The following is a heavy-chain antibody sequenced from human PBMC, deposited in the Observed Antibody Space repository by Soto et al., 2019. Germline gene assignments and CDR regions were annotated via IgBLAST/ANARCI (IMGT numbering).Heavy chain of an antibody. CDR1: GGSISSGGYY. Sequence: PSETLSLTCTVSGGSISSGGYYWSWIRQHPGKGLEWIGYIYYSGSTYYNPSLKSRVTISVDTSKNQFSLKLSSVTAADTAVYYCAGQYGSGSYSRYYYYYGMDFWGQVTTVTVSS. CDR3: AGQYGSGSYSRYYYYYGMDF. D-gene: IGHD3-10*01. CDR2: IYYSGST. J-gene: IGHJ6*02. V-gene: IGHV4-31*03.